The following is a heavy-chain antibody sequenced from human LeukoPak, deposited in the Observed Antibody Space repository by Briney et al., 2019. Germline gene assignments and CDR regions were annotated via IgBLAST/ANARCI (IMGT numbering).Heavy chain of an antibody. J-gene: IGHJ4*02. D-gene: IGHD3-3*01. CDR1: GFTFGDYA. Sequence: GGSLRPSCTASGFTFGDYAMSWVRQAPGKGLEWVGFIRSKAYGGTTEYAASVKGRFTISRDDSKSIAYLQMNSLKTEDTAVYYCTRDDDVVLQFLGDPMYDYWGQGTLVTVSS. V-gene: IGHV3-49*04. CDR3: TRDDDVVLQFLGDPMYDY. CDR2: IRSKAYGGTT.